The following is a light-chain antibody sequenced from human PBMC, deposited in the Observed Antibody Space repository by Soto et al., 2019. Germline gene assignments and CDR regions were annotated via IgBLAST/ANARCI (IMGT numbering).Light chain of an antibody. CDR3: QQYNSGPPRT. J-gene: IGKJ2*01. Sequence: EVVMTQSPATLSVSPGERVTLSCRASQSVGSNLAWYQQKRGQAPRLLIYGAFSRATGVPARFSGSGSGTEFTLTITSLQAEDFAVYYCQQYNSGPPRTFGQGTKLDNK. CDR2: GAF. CDR1: QSVGSN. V-gene: IGKV3-15*01.